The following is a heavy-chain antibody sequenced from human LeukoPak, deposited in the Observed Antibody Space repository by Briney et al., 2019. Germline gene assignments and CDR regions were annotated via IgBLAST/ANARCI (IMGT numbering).Heavy chain of an antibody. CDR3: VRDIAVADPDY. V-gene: IGHV4-38-2*02. CDR2: IYHSGST. D-gene: IGHD6-19*01. CDR1: GYSISSGYY. Sequence: SETLSLTCTVSGYSISSGYYWGWIRQPPGEGLEWIGSIYHSGSTYYNPSLKSRVTISVDTSKNQFSLKLSSVTAADTAVYYCVRDIAVADPDYWGQGTLVTVSS. J-gene: IGHJ4*02.